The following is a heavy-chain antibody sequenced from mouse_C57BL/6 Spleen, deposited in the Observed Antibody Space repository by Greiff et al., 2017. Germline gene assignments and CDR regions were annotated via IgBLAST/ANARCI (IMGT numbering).Heavy chain of an antibody. CDR2: IIPSTGGT. J-gene: IGHJ1*03. CDR3: ARLLRTVAGYVDV. CDR1: GYSFTGYY. Sequence: VQLKESGPELVKPGASVKISCTASGYSFTGYYMNWVKQSPEKSLEWIGEIIPSTGGTTYNQKFKAKGTLTVDKSANTAYMPLKSLTSEDSAVYYCARLLRTVAGYVDVWGTGTTVTVSS. V-gene: IGHV1-42*01. D-gene: IGHD1-1*01.